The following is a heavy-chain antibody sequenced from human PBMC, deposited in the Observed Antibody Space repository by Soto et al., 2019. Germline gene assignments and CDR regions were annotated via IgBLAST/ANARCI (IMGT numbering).Heavy chain of an antibody. D-gene: IGHD6-19*01. Sequence: ASVKVSCKASGYTFTGYYMHWVRQAPGQGLEWMGWINPNSGGTNYAQKFQGRVTMTRDTSISTAYMELSRLRSDDTAVYYCASAIAVAGTALPGDYYYYYGMDVWGQGTTVTVSS. J-gene: IGHJ6*02. V-gene: IGHV1-2*02. CDR2: INPNSGGT. CDR1: GYTFTGYY. CDR3: ASAIAVAGTALPGDYYYYYGMDV.